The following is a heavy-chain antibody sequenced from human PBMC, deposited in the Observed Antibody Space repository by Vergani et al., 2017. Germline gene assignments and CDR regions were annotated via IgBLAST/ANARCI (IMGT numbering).Heavy chain of an antibody. CDR2: ISSSGSTI. J-gene: IGHJ4*02. V-gene: IGHV3-11*01. D-gene: IGHD6-19*01. CDR1: GFTFRDYY. CDR3: ARDRXSSCWYVFFSSPDC. Sequence: QVQLVESGGGLVKPGGSLRLSCAAPGFTFRDYYMSWIRHAPGKGLEWGSYISSSGSTISYADSVMGRFTISRDTAKNSLYLQMNSLRAEDTAVYYCARDRXSSCWYVFFSSPDCWRQGTLVTVSS.